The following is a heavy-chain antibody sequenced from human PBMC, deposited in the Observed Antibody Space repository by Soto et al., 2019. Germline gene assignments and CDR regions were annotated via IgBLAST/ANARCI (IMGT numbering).Heavy chain of an antibody. CDR3: ARGAIAAAGTYFDY. CDR1: GDSISSSSYY. J-gene: IGHJ4*02. Sequence: SETLSLTCTVSGDSISSSSYYWGWIRQPPGKGLEGIGEINHSGSTNYNPSLKSRVTISVDASKNQFSLKRGCVGAADTAVYYCARGAIAAAGTYFDYWGQGTLVTVSS. V-gene: IGHV4-39*07. CDR2: INHSGST. D-gene: IGHD6-13*01.